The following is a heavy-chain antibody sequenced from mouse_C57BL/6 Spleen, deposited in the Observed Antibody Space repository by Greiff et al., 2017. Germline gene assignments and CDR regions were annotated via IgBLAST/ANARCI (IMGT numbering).Heavy chain of an antibody. D-gene: IGHD1-1*01. V-gene: IGHV1-82*01. CDR2: IYPGDGDT. CDR1: GYAFSSSW. Sequence: SGPELVKPGASVKISCKASGYAFSSSWMNWVKQRPGKGLEWIGRIYPGDGDTNYNGKFKGKATLTADKSSSTAYMQLSSLTSEDSAVYFCARSDYYGSSYWYFDVWGTGTTVTVSS. J-gene: IGHJ1*03. CDR3: ARSDYYGSSYWYFDV.